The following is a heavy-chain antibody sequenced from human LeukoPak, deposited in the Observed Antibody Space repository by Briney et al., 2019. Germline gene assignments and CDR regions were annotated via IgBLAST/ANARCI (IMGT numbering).Heavy chain of an antibody. Sequence: ASVKVSCKASGYTFTSNYIRWVRQAPGQGLEWMGMIYPRDGSTSYAQKFQGRVTVTRDTSTSTVHMELSGLRSEDTAVYYCARDQEGFDYWGQGTLVAVSS. CDR3: ARDQEGFDY. V-gene: IGHV1-46*01. CDR1: GYTFTSNY. J-gene: IGHJ4*02. CDR2: IYPRDGST.